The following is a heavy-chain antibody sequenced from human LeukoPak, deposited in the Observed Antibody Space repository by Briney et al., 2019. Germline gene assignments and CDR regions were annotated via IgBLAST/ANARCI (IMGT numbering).Heavy chain of an antibody. Sequence: PGRSLRLSFAASGFTFSSYGMHWVRQAPGKGLEWVAVISYDGSNKYYADSVKGRFTISRDNSKNTLYLQMNSLRAEDTAVYYCAILHSSGWDDRYWGQGTLVTVSS. J-gene: IGHJ4*02. CDR2: ISYDGSNK. CDR1: GFTFSSYG. D-gene: IGHD6-19*01. V-gene: IGHV3-30*03. CDR3: AILHSSGWDDRY.